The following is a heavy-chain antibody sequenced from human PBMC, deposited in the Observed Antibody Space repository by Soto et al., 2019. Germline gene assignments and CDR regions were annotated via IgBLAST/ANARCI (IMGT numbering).Heavy chain of an antibody. D-gene: IGHD4-17*01. CDR2: IYYSGST. CDR3: ARSGHDYGDYYFDY. V-gene: IGHV4-39*01. Sequence: ETLSLTCTVSGGSISSSSYYWGWIRQPPGKGLEWIGSIYYSGSTYYNPSLKSRVTISVDTSKNQFSLKLSSVTAADTAVYYCARSGHDYGDYYFDYWGQGTLVTVSS. CDR1: GGSISSSSYY. J-gene: IGHJ4*02.